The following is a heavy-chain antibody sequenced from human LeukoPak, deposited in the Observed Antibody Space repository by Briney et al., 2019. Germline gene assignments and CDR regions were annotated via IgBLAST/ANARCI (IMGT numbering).Heavy chain of an antibody. CDR3: ARGRKVWGGNNDDY. CDR1: GYTFTSYD. V-gene: IGHV1-8*03. D-gene: IGHD1/OR15-1a*01. Sequence: ASVKVSCKASGYTFTSYDINWVRQATGQGLEWMGWMNPNSGNTGYAQKFQGRVTITRNTSISTAYMELSSLRSEDTAVYYCARGRKVWGGNNDDYWGQGTLVTVSS. CDR2: MNPNSGNT. J-gene: IGHJ4*02.